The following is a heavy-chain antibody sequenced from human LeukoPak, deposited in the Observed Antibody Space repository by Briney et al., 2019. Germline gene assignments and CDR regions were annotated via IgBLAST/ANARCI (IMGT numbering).Heavy chain of an antibody. Sequence: PGGSVRLSCGASGVTFKSYAMRGVPQAPGKGLEWGSAISGSGGSTYYADSVKGRFTISRDNSKNTLYLQMNSLRAEDTAVYYCAKRGPYSGSYPFSNYFDYWGQGTLVTVSS. J-gene: IGHJ4*02. CDR1: GVTFKSYA. D-gene: IGHD1-26*01. CDR2: ISGSGGST. CDR3: AKRGPYSGSYPFSNYFDY. V-gene: IGHV3-23*01.